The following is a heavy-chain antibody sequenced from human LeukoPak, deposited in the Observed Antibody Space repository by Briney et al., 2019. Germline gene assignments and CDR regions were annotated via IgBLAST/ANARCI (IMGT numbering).Heavy chain of an antibody. Sequence: GRSLRLSCAASGFTFSNYGMHWVRQAPGKGLVWVAIISYDGSNKYYADSVKGRFTISRDNSKNTLYLQMNSLRAEDTAVYYCAKGGDLITYFDYWGQGTLVTVSS. V-gene: IGHV3-30*18. CDR3: AKGGDLITYFDY. J-gene: IGHJ4*02. D-gene: IGHD3-16*01. CDR1: GFTFSNYG. CDR2: ISYDGSNK.